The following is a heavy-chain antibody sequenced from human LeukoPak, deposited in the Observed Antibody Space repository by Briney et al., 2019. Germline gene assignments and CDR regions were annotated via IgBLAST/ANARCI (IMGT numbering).Heavy chain of an antibody. Sequence: GGSLRLSCAASGFTFSSYSMNWVRQAPGKGLEWASSISSSSSYIYYADSVKGRFTISRDNAKNSLYLQMNSLRAEDTAVYYCARDLPSIAARFGLFDYWGQGTLATVSS. CDR3: ARDLPSIAARFGLFDY. CDR2: ISSSSSYI. CDR1: GFTFSSYS. D-gene: IGHD6-6*01. J-gene: IGHJ4*02. V-gene: IGHV3-21*01.